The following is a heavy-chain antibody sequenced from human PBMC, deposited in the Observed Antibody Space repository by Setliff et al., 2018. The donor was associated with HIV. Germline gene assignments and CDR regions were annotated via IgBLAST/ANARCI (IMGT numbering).Heavy chain of an antibody. D-gene: IGHD3-3*01. J-gene: IGHJ4*02. V-gene: IGHV4-4*09. CDR2: IDTSGST. CDR3: ARHANYDFWSGYWGYYFDY. CDR1: GGSISTYY. Sequence: PSETLSLTCTVSGGSISTYYWSWIRQPPGKGLEWIGYIDTSGSTNYNPSLKTRVTISIDTSKKQVSLKLSSVTAADTAVYYCARHANYDFWSGYWGYYFDYWGQGTLVTVSS.